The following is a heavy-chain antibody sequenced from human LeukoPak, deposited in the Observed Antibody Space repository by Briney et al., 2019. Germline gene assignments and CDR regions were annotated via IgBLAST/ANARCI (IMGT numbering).Heavy chain of an antibody. Sequence: SETLSLTCAVYGGSFSGYYWSWNRQPPGKGLEWIGEINHSGSTNYHPSLKSRVTISVDTSKNQFSLKLSSVTAADTAVYYCARAITMVRGTSRRSWFDPWGQGTLVTVSS. V-gene: IGHV4-34*01. D-gene: IGHD3-10*01. CDR2: INHSGST. J-gene: IGHJ5*02. CDR3: ARAITMVRGTSRRSWFDP. CDR1: GGSFSGYY.